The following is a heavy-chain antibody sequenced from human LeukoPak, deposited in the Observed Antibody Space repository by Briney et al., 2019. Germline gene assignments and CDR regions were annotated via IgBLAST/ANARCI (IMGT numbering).Heavy chain of an antibody. J-gene: IGHJ4*02. V-gene: IGHV3-53*01. CDR2: IYSGGGT. Sequence: GGSLRLSCAAPGLSVTNTYMTWVRQAPGKGLEWVSVIYSGGGTNYADSLKGRFSISRDNSKNTLYLQMNSLRVEDTAVYYCVAEDTYWGQGTLVTVSS. CDR3: VAEDTY. CDR1: GLSVTNTY. D-gene: IGHD5-18*01.